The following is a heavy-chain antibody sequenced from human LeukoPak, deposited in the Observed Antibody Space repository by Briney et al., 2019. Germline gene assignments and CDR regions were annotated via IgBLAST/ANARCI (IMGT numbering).Heavy chain of an antibody. CDR2: INPNSGGT. CDR3: ARSDAGRPWLVFDPLRRYYFDY. Sequence: GASVKVSCKASGYTFTGYYMHWVRQAPGQGLEWIGWINPNSGGTNYAQKFQGWVTMTRDTSISTAYMELSRLRSDDTAVYYCARSDAGRPWLVFDPLRRYYFDYWGQGTLVTVSS. CDR1: GYTFTGYY. D-gene: IGHD6-19*01. J-gene: IGHJ4*02. V-gene: IGHV1-2*04.